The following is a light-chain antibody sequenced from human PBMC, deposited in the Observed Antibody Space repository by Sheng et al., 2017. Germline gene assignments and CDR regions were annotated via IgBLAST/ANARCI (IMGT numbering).Light chain of an antibody. J-gene: IGLJ3*02. CDR3: LLNYANTWV. V-gene: IGLV7-43*01. CDR1: TGAVTSASY. CDR2: GTK. Sequence: QTVVTQEPSLTVSPGGTVTLTCASSTGAVTSASYANWFQQKPGRAPTPLIFGTKQEALLDPCPILQAPSWGKAVLTLSGVQPEDEAEYFCLLNYANTWVFGGGTELTVL.